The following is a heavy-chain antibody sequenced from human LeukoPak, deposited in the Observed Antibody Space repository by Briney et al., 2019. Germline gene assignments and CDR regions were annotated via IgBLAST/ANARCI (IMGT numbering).Heavy chain of an antibody. CDR1: GFIFDDYA. CDR3: ARVQSGGGLAAAGPFDY. D-gene: IGHD6-13*01. V-gene: IGHV3-9*01. Sequence: GGSLRLSCAASGFIFDDYAVHWVRQAPGKGLEWVSGISWNSESMEYADSAKGRFTISRDNAKSSLYLQMNSLRVEDTALYYCARVQSGGGLAAAGPFDYWGQGTLVTVSS. CDR2: ISWNSESM. J-gene: IGHJ4*02.